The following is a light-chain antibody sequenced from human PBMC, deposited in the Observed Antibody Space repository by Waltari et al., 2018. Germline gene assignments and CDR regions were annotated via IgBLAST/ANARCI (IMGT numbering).Light chain of an antibody. J-gene: IGLJ2*01. Sequence: QSALTQPASVSGSPGQSITISCTGTSSDVGSYNLVSWYQQPPGKAPKLMIYEVSKWPSGVFNRFLGSKSGNTASLTISGLQAEDEADYYCCSYAGSSTLLFGGGTKVTVL. CDR2: EVS. CDR3: CSYAGSSTLL. V-gene: IGLV2-23*01. CDR1: SSDVGSYNL.